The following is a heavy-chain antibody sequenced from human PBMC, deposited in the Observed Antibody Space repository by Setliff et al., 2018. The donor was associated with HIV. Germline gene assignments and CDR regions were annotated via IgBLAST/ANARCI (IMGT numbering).Heavy chain of an antibody. CDR1: GGSISSSSYY. D-gene: IGHD3-3*01. V-gene: IGHV4-39*01. Sequence: PSETLSLTCTVPGGSISSSSYYWGWIRQPPGKGLAWIGSIYYSGSTYYNPSLKTRVTISVDTSKNQFSLQLSSVTAADTAVYYCASLTTDRFLEWLFVYWGQGTLVTVSS. CDR3: ASLTTDRFLEWLFVY. J-gene: IGHJ4*02. CDR2: IYYSGST.